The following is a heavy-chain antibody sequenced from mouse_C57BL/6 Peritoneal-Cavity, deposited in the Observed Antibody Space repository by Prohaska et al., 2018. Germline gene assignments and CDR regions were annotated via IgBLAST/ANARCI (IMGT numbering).Heavy chain of an antibody. D-gene: IGHD2-4*01. J-gene: IGHJ4*01. CDR1: GHTFTDYY. Sequence: KPGASVKMSCKAPGHTFTDYYMNWVKQRHGKSLEWIGVINPYNGGTSYNQKFKGKATLTVDKTTRKAYMEHNVVTSEGTAGYYCARRADYGGGYYAMDYWGQGTSVTVSS. CDR3: ARRADYGGGYYAMDY. V-gene: IGHV1-19*01. CDR2: INPYNGGT.